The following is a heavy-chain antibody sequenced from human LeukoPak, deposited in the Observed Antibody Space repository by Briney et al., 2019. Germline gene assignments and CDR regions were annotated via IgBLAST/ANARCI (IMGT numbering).Heavy chain of an antibody. Sequence: SETLSLTCTVSGGSISSYHWSWIRQPAGKGLEWIGRIYTSGSTNYNPSLKSRVTMSVDTSKNQFSLKLSSVTAADTAVYYCAREVARRYYYYYMDVWGKGTTVTVSS. D-gene: IGHD2-15*01. V-gene: IGHV4-4*07. J-gene: IGHJ6*03. CDR1: GGSISSYH. CDR3: AREVARRYYYYYMDV. CDR2: IYTSGST.